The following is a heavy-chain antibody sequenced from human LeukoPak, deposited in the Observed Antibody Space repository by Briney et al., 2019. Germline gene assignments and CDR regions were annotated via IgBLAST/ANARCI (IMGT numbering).Heavy chain of an antibody. CDR2: ISYDGSNK. V-gene: IGHV3-30-3*01. CDR1: GFTFSSYA. D-gene: IGHD3-3*01. J-gene: IGHJ4*02. Sequence: GGSLRLSCAASGFTFSSYAMHWVRQAPGKGLEGVAVISYDGSNKYYADSVKGRFTISRDNSKNTLYLQMNSLRAEDTAVYYCARGRQGGYYDFWNQDYWGQGTLVTVSS. CDR3: ARGRQGGYYDFWNQDY.